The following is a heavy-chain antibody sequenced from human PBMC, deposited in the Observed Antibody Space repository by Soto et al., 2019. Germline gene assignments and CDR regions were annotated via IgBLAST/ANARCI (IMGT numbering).Heavy chain of an antibody. V-gene: IGHV1-69*13. CDR3: ARVYCSGGSCYENWFDP. CDR2: IIPIFGTA. CDR1: GGTFSSYA. Sequence: SVKVSCKASGGTFSSYAISWVRQAPGQGLEWMGGIIPIFGTANYAQKFQGRVTITADESTSTAYMELSSLRSEDTAVYYCARVYCSGGSCYENWFDPWGQGTLVTVSS. D-gene: IGHD2-15*01. J-gene: IGHJ5*02.